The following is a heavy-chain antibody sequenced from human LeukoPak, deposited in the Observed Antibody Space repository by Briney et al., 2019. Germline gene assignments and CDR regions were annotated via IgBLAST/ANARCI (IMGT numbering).Heavy chain of an antibody. CDR3: AKSAIVVVITTWFDP. CDR2: ISGSGGST. J-gene: IGHJ5*02. Sequence: TGGSLRLSCAASGFTFSSYATSWVRQPPGEGLEWVSAISGSGGSTYYADSVKGRFTISRDNSKNTLYLQMNSLRAEDTAVYYCAKSAIVVVITTWFDPWGQGTLVTVSS. D-gene: IGHD3-22*01. CDR1: GFTFSSYA. V-gene: IGHV3-23*01.